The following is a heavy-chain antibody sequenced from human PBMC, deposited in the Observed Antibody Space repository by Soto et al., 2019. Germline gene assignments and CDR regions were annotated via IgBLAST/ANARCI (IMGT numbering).Heavy chain of an antibody. CDR3: ASGRYDASGYFDY. Sequence: SVKVSCKGSGNTFTYVYLHWVRQAPGQALEWMGWITPFNGNTKYAQKFQDRVTFTGDTSLNKAYMELSSLRSDDTAMFYCASGRYDASGYFDYWGQGTLVTVSS. V-gene: IGHV1-45*02. J-gene: IGHJ4*02. D-gene: IGHD3-22*01. CDR2: ITPFNGNT. CDR1: GNTFTYVY.